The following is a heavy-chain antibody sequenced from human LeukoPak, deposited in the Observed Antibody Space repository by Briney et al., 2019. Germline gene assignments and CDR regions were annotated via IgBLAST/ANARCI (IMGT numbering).Heavy chain of an antibody. CDR2: IIPILGIA. V-gene: IGHV1-69*04. CDR1: GGTFSSYT. CDR3: ARDVHDYGDY. Sequence: SVKVSCKASGGTFSSYTISWVRQAPGQGLERMGRIIPILGIANYAQKFQGRVTITADKSTSTAYMELSSLRSEDTAVYYCARDVHDYGDYWGQGTLVTVSS. J-gene: IGHJ4*02.